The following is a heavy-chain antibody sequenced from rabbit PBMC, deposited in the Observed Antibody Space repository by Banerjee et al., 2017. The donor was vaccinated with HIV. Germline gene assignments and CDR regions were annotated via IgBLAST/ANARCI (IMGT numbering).Heavy chain of an antibody. Sequence: QEQLEESGGDLVKPEGSLTLTCTASGFSFSNKYVMCWVRQAPGKGLEWIACINTNSGNAVYASWAKGRFTISKTSSTTVTLQMTSLTAADTATYFCARYYSYGYAGGTYAANLWGQGTLVTVS. CDR2: INTNSGNA. D-gene: IGHD6-1*01. CDR3: ARYYSYGYAGGTYAANL. V-gene: IGHV1S45*01. J-gene: IGHJ4*01. CDR1: GFSFSNKYV.